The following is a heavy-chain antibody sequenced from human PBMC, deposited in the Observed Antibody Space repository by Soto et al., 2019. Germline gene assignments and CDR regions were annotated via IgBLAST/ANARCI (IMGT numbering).Heavy chain of an antibody. D-gene: IGHD3-3*01. V-gene: IGHV3-74*01. Sequence: PGGSLRLSCAASGFTFSSYWMHWVRQAPGKGLVWVSRINSDGSSTSYADSVKGRFTISRDNAKNTLYLQMNSLRAEDTAVYYCARVKKQAYHDLWSGYNNPDGMEVWGQGTTVTVSS. CDR2: INSDGSST. J-gene: IGHJ6*02. CDR1: GFTFSSYW. CDR3: ARVKKQAYHDLWSGYNNPDGMEV.